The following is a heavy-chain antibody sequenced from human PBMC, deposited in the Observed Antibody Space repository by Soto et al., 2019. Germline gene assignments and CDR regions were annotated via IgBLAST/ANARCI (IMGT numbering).Heavy chain of an antibody. CDR1: GFTFSSYG. CDR2: ISYDGSNK. J-gene: IGHJ6*03. CDR3: AKGLGYCSSTSCYASYYYYYMDV. V-gene: IGHV3-30*18. Sequence: GGSLRLSCAASGFTFSSYGMHWVRQAPGKGLEWVAVISYDGSNKYYADSVKGRFTISRDNSKNTLYLQMNSLRAEDTAVYYCAKGLGYCSSTSCYASYYYYYMDVWGKGTTVTVSS. D-gene: IGHD2-2*01.